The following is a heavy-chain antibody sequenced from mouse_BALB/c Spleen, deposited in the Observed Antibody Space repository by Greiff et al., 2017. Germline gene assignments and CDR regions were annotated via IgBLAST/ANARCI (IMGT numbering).Heavy chain of an antibody. Sequence: DVQLVESGGGLVQPGGSRKLSCAASGFTFSSFGMHWVRQAPEKGLEWVAYISSGSSTIYYADTVKGRFTISRDNPKNTLFLQMTSLRSEDTAMYYCAVGGYDYGGLGYAMDYWGQGTSVTVSS. D-gene: IGHD2-4*01. V-gene: IGHV5-17*02. J-gene: IGHJ4*01. CDR2: ISSGSSTI. CDR1: GFTFSSFG. CDR3: AVGGYDYGGLGYAMDY.